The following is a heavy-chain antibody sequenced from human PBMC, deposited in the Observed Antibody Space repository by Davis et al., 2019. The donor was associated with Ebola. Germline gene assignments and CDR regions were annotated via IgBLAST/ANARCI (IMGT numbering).Heavy chain of an antibody. CDR1: VITFSSYA. CDR2: ISGSGGTT. D-gene: IGHD2-21*02. Sequence: GGSLRLSCTDSVITFSSYAMTWVRQAPGKGLEWVSAISGSGGTTYYAGSVKGRFTVSRDNSKKTMYLQMNSLRAEDTAVYYCARDPTVVVTAIPYWYFDLWGRGTLVTVSS. CDR3: ARDPTVVVTAIPYWYFDL. V-gene: IGHV3-23*01. J-gene: IGHJ2*01.